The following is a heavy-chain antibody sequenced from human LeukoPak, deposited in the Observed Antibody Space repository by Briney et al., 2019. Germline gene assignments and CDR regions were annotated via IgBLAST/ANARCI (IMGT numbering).Heavy chain of an antibody. V-gene: IGHV4-34*01. Sequence: SETLSLTCAVYGGSFSGYYWSWIRQPPGKGLEWIGEINHSGSTNYNPSLKSRVTISVDTSKNQFSLKLSSVTAADTAVYYCAGYQLLYAIDYWGQGTLVTVSS. CDR1: GGSFSGYY. J-gene: IGHJ4*02. CDR3: AGYQLLYAIDY. D-gene: IGHD2-2*02. CDR2: INHSGST.